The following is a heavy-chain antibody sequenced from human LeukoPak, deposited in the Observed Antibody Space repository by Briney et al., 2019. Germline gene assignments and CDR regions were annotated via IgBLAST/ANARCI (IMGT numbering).Heavy chain of an antibody. J-gene: IGHJ3*02. CDR1: GFTFSSYA. Sequence: GGSLRLSCAASGFTFSSYAMSWVRQAPGKGLEWVSAISGSGGSTYYADSVKGRFTISRDNSKNTLYLQMNSLRAEDTAVYYCAKDFIRSQLLYGILDVFDIWGKGKMVTVSS. CDR3: AKDFIRSQLLYGILDVFDI. CDR2: ISGSGGST. D-gene: IGHD2-2*02. V-gene: IGHV3-23*01.